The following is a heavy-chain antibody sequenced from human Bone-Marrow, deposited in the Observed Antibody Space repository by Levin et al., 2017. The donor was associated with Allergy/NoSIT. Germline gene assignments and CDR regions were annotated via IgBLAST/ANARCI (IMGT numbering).Heavy chain of an antibody. Sequence: GESLKISCAASGFTFSSYSMNWVRQAPGKGLEWVSYISSSSSTIYYADSVKGRFTISRDNAKNSLYLQMNSLRAEDTAVYYCARDKISIQGYYYDGMDVWGQGTTVTVSS. CDR3: ARDKISIQGYYYDGMDV. CDR2: ISSSSSTI. V-gene: IGHV3-48*04. CDR1: GFTFSSYS. J-gene: IGHJ6*02.